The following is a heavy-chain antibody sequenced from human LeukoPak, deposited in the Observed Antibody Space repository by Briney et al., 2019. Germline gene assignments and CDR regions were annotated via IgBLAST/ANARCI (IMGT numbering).Heavy chain of an antibody. J-gene: IGHJ5*02. V-gene: IGHV4-34*01. CDR2: INHSGST. Sequence: ASETLSLTCAVYGGSFSGYYWSWIRQPPGKGLEWIGEINHSGSTNYNPSLKSRVTISVDTSKNQFSLKLSSVTAADTAVYYCASGSLQFDPWGQGTLVTVSS. CDR1: GGSFSGYY. CDR3: ASGSLQFDP.